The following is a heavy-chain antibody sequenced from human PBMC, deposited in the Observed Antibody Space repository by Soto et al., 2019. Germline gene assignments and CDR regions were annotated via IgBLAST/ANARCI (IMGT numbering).Heavy chain of an antibody. CDR3: ATRTQPWTTGTYNWFDH. D-gene: IGHD1-1*01. Sequence: QVQLVQSGAEVKKPGSSVKVSCKASGGTFSSYAISWVRQAPGQGLEWMGGIIPNFCTANYAKKFQGRVTITADESTSTAYMELSSLRSEDTSGYYCATRTQPWTTGTYNWFDHWGQGTLVTVSS. CDR2: IIPNFCTA. V-gene: IGHV1-69*01. CDR1: GGTFSSYA. J-gene: IGHJ5*02.